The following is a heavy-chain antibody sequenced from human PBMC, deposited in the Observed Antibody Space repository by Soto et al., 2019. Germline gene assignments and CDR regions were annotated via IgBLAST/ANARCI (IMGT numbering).Heavy chain of an antibody. CDR2: IWYDGSNK. D-gene: IGHD3-22*01. J-gene: IGHJ4*02. Sequence: QVQLEESGGGVVQPGRSLRLSCAASGFTFSSYGMHWVRQAPGKGLEWVAVIWYDGSNKYYADSVKGRFTISRDNSRNTLHLQMNSLRAEDTAVYYCAKDGDSISRNKPLDSWGQGTLVTVSS. CDR3: AKDGDSISRNKPLDS. V-gene: IGHV3-33*06. CDR1: GFTFSSYG.